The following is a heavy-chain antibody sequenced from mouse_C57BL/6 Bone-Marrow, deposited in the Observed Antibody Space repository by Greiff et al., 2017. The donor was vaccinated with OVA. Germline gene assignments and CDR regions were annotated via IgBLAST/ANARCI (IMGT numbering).Heavy chain of an antibody. CDR3: AREVYYYGSSDYFDY. Sequence: QVQLKQSGPELVKPGASVQLSCKASGYTFTSYDINWVKQRPGQGLEWIGWIYPRDGSTKYNEKFKGKATLTVDTSSSTAYMELHSLTSEDSAVYFCAREVYYYGSSDYFDYWGQGTTLTVSS. CDR1: GYTFTSYD. D-gene: IGHD1-1*01. J-gene: IGHJ2*01. CDR2: IYPRDGST. V-gene: IGHV1-85*01.